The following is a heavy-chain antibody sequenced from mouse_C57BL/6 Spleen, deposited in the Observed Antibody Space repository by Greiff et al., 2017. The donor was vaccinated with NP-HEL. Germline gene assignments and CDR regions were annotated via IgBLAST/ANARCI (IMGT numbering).Heavy chain of an antibody. CDR1: GFTFSDYG. V-gene: IGHV5-17*01. J-gene: IGHJ3*01. D-gene: IGHD1-1*01. Sequence: EVKLVESGGGLVKPGGSLKLSCAASGFTFSDYGMHWVRQAPEKGLEWVAYISSGSSTIYYVDTVKGRFTISRDNAKNTLFLQMTSLRSEDTAMYYCARPDYGSSYEAWFAYWGQGTLVTVSA. CDR2: ISSGSSTI. CDR3: ARPDYGSSYEAWFAY.